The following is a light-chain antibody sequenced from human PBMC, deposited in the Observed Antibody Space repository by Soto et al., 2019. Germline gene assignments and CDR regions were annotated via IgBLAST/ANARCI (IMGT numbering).Light chain of an antibody. CDR1: QSINTR. Sequence: EILLTPSPPTLSSFPGDRVSLSWTARQSINTRLAWYQHGPGQAPRLLIYQTSVRAAGIPARFSASGSGTDFTLTIGDVQPEDFALYYCHQRQSWPRTFGQGGEVDI. V-gene: IGKV3-11*01. CDR3: HQRQSWPRT. J-gene: IGKJ1*01. CDR2: QTS.